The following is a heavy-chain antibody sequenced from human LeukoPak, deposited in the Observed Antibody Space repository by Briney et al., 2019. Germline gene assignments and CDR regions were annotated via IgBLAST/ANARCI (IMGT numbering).Heavy chain of an antibody. CDR2: IYYSGST. CDR3: ARLFGTH. J-gene: IGHJ4*02. D-gene: IGHD2-21*01. V-gene: IGHV4-39*07. CDR1: GFTFSSYS. Sequence: GSLRLSCAASGFTFSSYSMNWVRQAPGKGLEWIGSIYYSGSTYYNPSLKSRVTISVDTSKNQFSLKLSSVTAADTAVYYCARLFGTHWGQGTLVTVSS.